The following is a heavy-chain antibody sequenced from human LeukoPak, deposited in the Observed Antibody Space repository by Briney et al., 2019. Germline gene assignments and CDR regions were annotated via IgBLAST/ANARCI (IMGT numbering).Heavy chain of an antibody. J-gene: IGHJ5*02. V-gene: IGHV3-30-3*01. CDR3: ASQPQWLSQYNWFDP. Sequence: GGSLRLSCAASGFTFSSYAMHWVRQAPGKGLEWVAVISYDGSNKYYADSVKGRFTISRDNSKNTLYLQMSSLRSEDTAVYYCASQPQWLSQYNWFDPWDQGTLVTVSS. D-gene: IGHD5-12*01. CDR1: GFTFSSYA. CDR2: ISYDGSNK.